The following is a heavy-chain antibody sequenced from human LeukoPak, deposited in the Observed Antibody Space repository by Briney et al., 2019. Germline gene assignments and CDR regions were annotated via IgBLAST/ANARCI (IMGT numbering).Heavy chain of an antibody. J-gene: IGHJ5*02. CDR1: GFTFSIYS. CDR3: AGAPGWGKWFDP. CDR2: VSSSSSCI. Sequence: RPAGTLRLSCAASGFTFSIYSNNWGRMAPAPGKELVSSVSSSSSCISYADSVKGRFIISRENATNSQYSQKNSSRTDATTVDYCAGAPGWGKWFDPWGQGTLVTVSS. D-gene: IGHD1-1*01. V-gene: IGHV3-21*01.